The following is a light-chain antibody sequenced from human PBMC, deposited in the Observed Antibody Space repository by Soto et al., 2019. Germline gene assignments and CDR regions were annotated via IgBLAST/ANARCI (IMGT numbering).Light chain of an antibody. Sequence: QSALTQPRSVSGSPGQSVTISCTGTSSDAGAYNFVSWYQQHPGRVPKLMIYDVSRRPSGVPDRFSGSKSGNTASLTISGLQADDEADYYCCSYAGSYTLVFGGGTKVTVL. CDR2: DVS. V-gene: IGLV2-11*01. J-gene: IGLJ3*02. CDR1: SSDAGAYNF. CDR3: CSYAGSYTLV.